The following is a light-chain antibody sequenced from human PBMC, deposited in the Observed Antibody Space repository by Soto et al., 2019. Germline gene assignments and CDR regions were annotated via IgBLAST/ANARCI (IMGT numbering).Light chain of an antibody. J-gene: IGKJ4*01. CDR1: QSISTY. CDR2: AAS. V-gene: IGKV1-39*01. Sequence: DIQMTQSPSSLSASVGDRVTITCRASQSISTYLNWYQQKPGKAPKLLMHAASSLDRGVPSRSSGSGSGTEFTLTISSLQPDDFATYYCQQYNSYSLTFGGGTKVDIK. CDR3: QQYNSYSLT.